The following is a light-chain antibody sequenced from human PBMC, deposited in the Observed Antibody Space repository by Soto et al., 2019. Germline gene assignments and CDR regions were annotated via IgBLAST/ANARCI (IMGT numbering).Light chain of an antibody. CDR3: QKYNSAPQGFT. V-gene: IGKV1-27*01. CDR2: AAS. Sequence: DIPMTQSPSSLSASVGDRVTITCRASQGFSNYLAWYQQKPGKVPKLLIYAASTLQSGVPSRFSGSGSGTDFTVTISSLQPEDVATYYCQKYNSAPQGFTFGPGTKVDIK. J-gene: IGKJ3*01. CDR1: QGFSNY.